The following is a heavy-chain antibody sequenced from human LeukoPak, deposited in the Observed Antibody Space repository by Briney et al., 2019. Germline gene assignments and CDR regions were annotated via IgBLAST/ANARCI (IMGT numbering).Heavy chain of an antibody. CDR1: GGSISSYY. D-gene: IGHD3-22*01. CDR3: ARGRSQYYYDSSGYYGDY. J-gene: IGHJ4*02. CDR2: IYTSGST. V-gene: IGHV4-4*07. Sequence: SETLSLTCTVSGGSISSYYWSWIRQPAGKGLEWIGRIYTSGSTNYNPSLKSRVTMSVDTSKNQFSLKLSSVTAADTAVYYCARGRSQYYYDSSGYYGDYWGQGTLVTVSS.